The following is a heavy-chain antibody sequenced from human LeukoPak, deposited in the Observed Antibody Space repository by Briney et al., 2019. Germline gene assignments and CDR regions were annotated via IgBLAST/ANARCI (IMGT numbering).Heavy chain of an antibody. CDR2: IYPGDSDT. D-gene: IGHD6-19*01. Sequence: GESLKISCKGYGYSFPSYWIGWVRQIPGKGLEWMGIIYPGDSDTRYSPSFQGQVTISADKSISTAYLQWSSLKASDTAMYYCARLRHSSGWEPENWFDPWGQGTLVTVSS. J-gene: IGHJ5*02. V-gene: IGHV5-51*01. CDR1: GYSFPSYW. CDR3: ARLRHSSGWEPENWFDP.